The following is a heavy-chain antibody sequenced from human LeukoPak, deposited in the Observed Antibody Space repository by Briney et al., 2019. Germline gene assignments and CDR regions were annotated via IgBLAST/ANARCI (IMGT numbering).Heavy chain of an antibody. V-gene: IGHV1-69*06. J-gene: IGHJ5*02. D-gene: IGHD6-19*01. CDR3: ARDPPYSSGLNWFDP. Sequence: ASVKVSCKASGGTFSSYAISWVRQAPGQGLEWMGGIIPIFGTANYAQKFQGRVTITADKSTSTAYMELSSLRSEDTAVYYCARDPPYSSGLNWFDPWGQGTLVTVSS. CDR1: GGTFSSYA. CDR2: IIPIFGTA.